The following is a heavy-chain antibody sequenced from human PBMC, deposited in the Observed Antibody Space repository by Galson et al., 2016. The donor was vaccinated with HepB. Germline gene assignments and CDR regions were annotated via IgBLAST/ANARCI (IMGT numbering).Heavy chain of an antibody. D-gene: IGHD3-3*01. CDR2: ISTYNGNT. J-gene: IGHJ4*02. CDR3: ARGALFGVVTDYYFDY. Sequence: GLEWMGWISTYNGNTNYAQKLPGRVTVTTDTSTSTAYMELRSLRSDDTAVYYCARGALFGVVTDYYFDYWGQGTLVTVSS. V-gene: IGHV1-18*01.